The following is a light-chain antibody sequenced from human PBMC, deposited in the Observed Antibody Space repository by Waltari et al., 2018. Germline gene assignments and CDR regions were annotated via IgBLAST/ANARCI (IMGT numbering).Light chain of an antibody. Sequence: SSELTQPPSVSVSPGQTCSLSCSGDELGTRSVSWYQQKPGTSPVLGIYQNKKRPSAIPGRFSGSKSGNTATLTIRGTQTMDEADYYCQAWDSKTARVFGGGTKLTVL. V-gene: IGLV3-1*01. J-gene: IGLJ3*02. CDR3: QAWDSKTARV. CDR2: QNK. CDR1: ELGTRS.